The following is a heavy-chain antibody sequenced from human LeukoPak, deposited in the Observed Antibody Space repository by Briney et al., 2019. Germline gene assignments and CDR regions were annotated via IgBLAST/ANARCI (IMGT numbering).Heavy chain of an antibody. CDR3: AGDRADTAHFDY. D-gene: IGHD5-18*01. V-gene: IGHV3-23*01. CDR1: GFTFSSYA. J-gene: IGHJ4*02. CDR2: ISGSGGST. Sequence: HPGGSLRLSCAASGFTFSSYAMSWVRQAPGKGLEWVSAISGSGGSTYYADSVKGRFTISRDNSKDTLYLQMNSLRAEDTAVYYCAGDRADTAHFDYWGQGTLVTVSS.